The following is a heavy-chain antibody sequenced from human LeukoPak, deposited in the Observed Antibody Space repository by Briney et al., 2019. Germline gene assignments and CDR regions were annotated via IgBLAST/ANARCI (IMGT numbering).Heavy chain of an antibody. CDR2: ISGSGGST. J-gene: IGHJ3*02. Sequence: GGSLRLSCAASGFTFSSCAMSWVRQAPGKGLEWVSAISGSGGSTYYADSVKGRFTISRDNSKNTLYLQMNSLRAEDTAVYYCAKDIQFRDYDILTGYYGAGAFDIWGQGTMVTVSS. V-gene: IGHV3-23*01. CDR3: AKDIQFRDYDILTGYYGAGAFDI. CDR1: GFTFSSCA. D-gene: IGHD3-9*01.